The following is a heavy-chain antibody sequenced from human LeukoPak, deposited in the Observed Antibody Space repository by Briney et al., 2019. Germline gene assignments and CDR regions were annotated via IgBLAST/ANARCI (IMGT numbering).Heavy chain of an antibody. D-gene: IGHD6-19*01. CDR1: GFTFSSYA. CDR2: VSYDGSNK. V-gene: IGHV3-30*18. J-gene: IGHJ3*02. Sequence: GRSLRLSCADSGFTFSSYAMHRVGQAPGKGPEWVAVVSYDGSNKYYADSVKDRFTISRDNSKNTLYLQIHSLRAEDTAVYYCAKSRSGWHQIWGQGQMVTVSS. CDR3: AKSRSGWHQI.